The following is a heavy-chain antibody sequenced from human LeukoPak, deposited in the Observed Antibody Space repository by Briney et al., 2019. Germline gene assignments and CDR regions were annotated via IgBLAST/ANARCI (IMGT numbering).Heavy chain of an antibody. CDR2: IKQDGSEK. CDR1: GFTFSRYW. CDR3: ARDRYCSSTSCYLNPYYYYGMDV. D-gene: IGHD2-2*01. Sequence: GGSLRLSCAASGFTFSRYWMSWVRQAPGKGLEWVANIKQDGSEKYYVDSVKGRFTISRDNAKNSLYLQMNSLRAEDTAVYYCARDRYCSSTSCYLNPYYYYGMDVWGQGTTVTVSS. J-gene: IGHJ6*02. V-gene: IGHV3-7*01.